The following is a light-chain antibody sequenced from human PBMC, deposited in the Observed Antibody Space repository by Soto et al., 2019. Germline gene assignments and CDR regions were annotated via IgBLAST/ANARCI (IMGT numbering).Light chain of an antibody. Sequence: EIVMTQSPATLYVSPGERATLSCRASQSVSSNLAWYQQKRGQAPRLLIYGASTRATGNPARFSGSGSGTEFTLTVSSLQSEEFAVYYCQQYNNWTPWTFGQGTKVEIK. CDR1: QSVSSN. V-gene: IGKV3-15*01. J-gene: IGKJ1*01. CDR3: QQYNNWTPWT. CDR2: GAS.